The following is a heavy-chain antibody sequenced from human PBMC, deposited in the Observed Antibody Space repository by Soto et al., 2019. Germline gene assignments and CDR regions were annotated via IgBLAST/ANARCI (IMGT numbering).Heavy chain of an antibody. Sequence: LTCAVYGGSFSGYYWSWIRQPPGKGLEWIGEINHSGSTNYNPSLKSRVTISVDTSKNQFSLKLSSVTAADTAVYCCARGQYCSGGSCYPHWFDPWGQGTLVTVSS. D-gene: IGHD2-15*01. CDR1: GGSFSGYY. V-gene: IGHV4-34*01. CDR2: INHSGST. CDR3: ARGQYCSGGSCYPHWFDP. J-gene: IGHJ5*02.